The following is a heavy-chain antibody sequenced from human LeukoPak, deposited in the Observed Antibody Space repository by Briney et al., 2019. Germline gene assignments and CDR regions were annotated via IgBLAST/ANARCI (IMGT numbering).Heavy chain of an antibody. J-gene: IGHJ4*02. CDR2: IYHSGST. CDR1: GYSISSGYY. D-gene: IGHD1-26*01. V-gene: IGHV4-38-2*02. Sequence: SETLSLTCTVSGYSISSGYYWGWIRQPPGKGLEWIGSIYHSGSTYYNPSLKSRVTISVDRSKNQFSLKLRSVIAADTAVYYCARVGWELLGPFDHWGQGTLVTVSS. CDR3: ARVGWELLGPFDH.